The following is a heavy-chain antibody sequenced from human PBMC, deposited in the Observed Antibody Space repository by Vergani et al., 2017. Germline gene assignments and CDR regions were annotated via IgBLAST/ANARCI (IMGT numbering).Heavy chain of an antibody. CDR1: FDSIRNLY. D-gene: IGHD2-15*01. J-gene: IGHJ5*02. V-gene: IGHV4-59*11. CDR3: ASDTHNGQRADR. Sequence: QVQLQESGPGLVKSSETLSLTCSVSFDSIRNLYCNWIRQPPGKGLEWIGSIHYSENTNYNPSLKTRVTISVDTSKNQFSLTLTSVTAADTAVYYCASDTHNGQRADRWGKGILVTVTS. CDR2: IHYSENT.